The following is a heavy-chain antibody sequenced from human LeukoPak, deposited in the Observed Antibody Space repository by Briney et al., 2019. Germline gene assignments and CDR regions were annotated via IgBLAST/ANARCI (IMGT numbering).Heavy chain of an antibody. Sequence: GGSLRLSCAASGFTFSNAWMNWVRQAPGKGLEWVGRIKSKTDGGTTDYTAPVKGRFIISRDDSKNTLYLQMNNLKTEDTAMYYCTTLTMIIGTHFDHWGQGTLVTVSS. D-gene: IGHD3-22*01. CDR2: IKSKTDGGTT. CDR3: TTLTMIIGTHFDH. V-gene: IGHV3-15*01. J-gene: IGHJ4*02. CDR1: GFTFSNAW.